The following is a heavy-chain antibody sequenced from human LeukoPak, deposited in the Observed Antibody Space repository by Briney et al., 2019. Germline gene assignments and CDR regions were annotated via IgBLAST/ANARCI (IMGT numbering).Heavy chain of an antibody. J-gene: IGHJ4*02. CDR1: GFTFSNYG. CDR3: AKEYYYGSGNYSPGIR. V-gene: IGHV3-30*18. CDR2: ISFDGSNE. D-gene: IGHD3-10*01. Sequence: GESMKISCAASGFTFSNYGMHWVRQAPGKGLEWVAVISFDGSNEYYADSVKGRFTISRDNSKNTLYLQLNSLRAEDTAVYYCAKEYYYGSGNYSPGIRWGQGTLVTVSS.